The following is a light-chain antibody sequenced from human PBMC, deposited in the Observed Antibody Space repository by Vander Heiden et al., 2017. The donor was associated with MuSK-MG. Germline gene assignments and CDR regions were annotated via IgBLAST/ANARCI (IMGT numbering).Light chain of an antibody. CDR1: RVGSKT. CDR3: QVGDSGSDRWV. CDR2: EDS. Sequence: YVLTQAPSLSVAPGKTAKMTCAGDRVGSKTVHWYQQRAGLAPVLVICEDSHRTAGITERFSAANSGKRATLTITRVEAADEADYYCQVGDSGSDRWVFGGGTKLTVL. V-gene: IGLV3-21*04. J-gene: IGLJ3*02.